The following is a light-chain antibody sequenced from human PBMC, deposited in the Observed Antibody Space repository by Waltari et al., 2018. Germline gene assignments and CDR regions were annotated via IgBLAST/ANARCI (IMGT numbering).Light chain of an antibody. Sequence: QSVLTQPPSASGTPGQRVTISCSGSSSNIGSSSVNWYQQLPGTAPKLLIYAINQRPSGVPDRFSGSKSGTSASLAISGLQSEDEADYYCATWDDSLNAWMFGGGTKLTVL. CDR2: AIN. CDR3: ATWDDSLNAWM. V-gene: IGLV1-44*01. J-gene: IGLJ3*02. CDR1: SSNIGSSS.